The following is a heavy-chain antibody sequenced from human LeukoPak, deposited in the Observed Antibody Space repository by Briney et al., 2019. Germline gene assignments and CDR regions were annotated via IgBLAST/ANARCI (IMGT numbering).Heavy chain of an antibody. Sequence: SQTLSLTCAVSGGSISSGGYSWSWIRQPPGKGLEWIGYIYHSGSTYYNPSLKSRVTISVDRSKNQFSLKLSSVTAADTAVYYCAGGWGYCSSTSCRTKWNWFDPWGQGTLVTVSS. CDR1: GGSISSGGYS. CDR3: AGGWGYCSSTSCRTKWNWFDP. V-gene: IGHV4-30-2*01. J-gene: IGHJ5*02. CDR2: IYHSGST. D-gene: IGHD2-2*01.